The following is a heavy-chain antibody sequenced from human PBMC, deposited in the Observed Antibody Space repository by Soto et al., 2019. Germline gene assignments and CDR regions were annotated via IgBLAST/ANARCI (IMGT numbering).Heavy chain of an antibody. Sequence: VQLVQSGAEVKKPGTSVKVSCKASGGTFSSYAISWVRQAPGQGLEWMGGIIPIFGTANSAQKFKGRVTFTADEATGTAYIELSSLRSEDTAVYYCARSGAEYYFGSGSFYYGMDVWCQGTTVTVSS. J-gene: IGHJ6*02. CDR3: ARSGAEYYFGSGSFYYGMDV. D-gene: IGHD3-10*01. V-gene: IGHV1-69*01. CDR1: GGTFSSYA. CDR2: IIPIFGTA.